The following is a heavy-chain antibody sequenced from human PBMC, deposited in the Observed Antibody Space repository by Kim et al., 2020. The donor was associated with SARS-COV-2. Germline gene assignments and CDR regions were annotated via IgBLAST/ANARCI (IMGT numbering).Heavy chain of an antibody. V-gene: IGHV4-39*01. J-gene: IGHJ4*02. CDR1: GGSISSSSYY. CDR2: IYYSGST. CDR3: ASSYCNGGSCENQPFDY. D-gene: IGHD2-15*01. Sequence: SETLSLTCTVSGGSISSSSYYWGWIRQPPGKGLEWIGSIYYSGSTYYNPSLKSRVTISVDTSKNQFSLKLSSVTAADTAVYYCASSYCNGGSCENQPFDYWGQGTLVTVSS.